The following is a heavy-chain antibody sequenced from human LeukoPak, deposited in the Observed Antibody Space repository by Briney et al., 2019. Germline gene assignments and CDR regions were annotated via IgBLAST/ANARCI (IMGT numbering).Heavy chain of an antibody. CDR3: ARQPYYYDSSGYSSYYALDV. V-gene: IGHV3-48*03. Sequence: PGGSLRLSCAASGFTFSSYEMNWVRQAPGKGLEWVSYISSSGTNMYYADSLEGRFTISRDNANNSLYLQMNSLRAEDTAVYFCARQPYYYDSSGYSSYYALDVWGQGTTVTVSS. J-gene: IGHJ6*02. D-gene: IGHD3-22*01. CDR2: ISSSGTNM. CDR1: GFTFSSYE.